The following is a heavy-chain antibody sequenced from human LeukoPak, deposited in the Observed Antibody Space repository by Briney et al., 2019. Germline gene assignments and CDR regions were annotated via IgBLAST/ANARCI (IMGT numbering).Heavy chain of an antibody. Sequence: SETLSLTCSVCGGSISCYYWSWIRKPPGKGVEGIGNIYYSGCTNYNASLKGRVTRSVDTSKNQFSLQLSSVAAADTAVYYCARLDYSNYVQDYWGKGNLVPVSS. CDR3: ARLDYSNYVQDY. D-gene: IGHD4-11*01. CDR2: IYYSGCT. CDR1: GGSISCYY. V-gene: IGHV4-59*13. J-gene: IGHJ4*02.